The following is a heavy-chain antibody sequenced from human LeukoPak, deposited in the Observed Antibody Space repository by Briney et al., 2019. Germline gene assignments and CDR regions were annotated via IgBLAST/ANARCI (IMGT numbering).Heavy chain of an antibody. Sequence: ASVKVSCKVSGYTLTELSTHWVRQAPGKGLEWMGGFDPEDGETIYAQKFQGRVTMTEDTSTDTAYMELSSLRSDDTAVYYCATRSEVYDILTGYYSSFDYWGQGTLVTVSS. D-gene: IGHD3-9*01. CDR1: GYTLTELS. CDR3: ATRSEVYDILTGYYSSFDY. J-gene: IGHJ4*02. V-gene: IGHV1-24*01. CDR2: FDPEDGET.